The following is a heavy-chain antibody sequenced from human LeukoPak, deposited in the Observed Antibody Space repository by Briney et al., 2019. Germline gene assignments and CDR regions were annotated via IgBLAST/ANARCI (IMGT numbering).Heavy chain of an antibody. CDR3: AGSIREDAFDI. D-gene: IGHD3-9*01. J-gene: IGHJ3*02. CDR2: INPNSGGT. V-gene: IGHV1-2*02. Sequence: ASVKVSRKASGYTFTGYYMHWVRQGPGQGLEWMGWINPNSGGTNYAQKFQGRVTMTRDTSISTAYMELSRLRSDDAAVYYCAGSIREDAFDIWGQGTMVTVSS. CDR1: GYTFTGYY.